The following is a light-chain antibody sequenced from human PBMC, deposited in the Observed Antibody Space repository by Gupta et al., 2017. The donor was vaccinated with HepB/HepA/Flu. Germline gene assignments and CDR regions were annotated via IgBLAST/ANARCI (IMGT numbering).Light chain of an antibody. Sequence: DIQMTQSPSSLSASVGDRVTITCRASQDISNSLVWFQQKPGKAPKSLIYGASSLQSGVPSKFSGSGSGTDFTLTISSLQPEDFATYYCQQDKSFPLTFGGGTRVEIK. J-gene: IGKJ4*01. CDR3: QQDKSFPLT. CDR1: QDISNS. CDR2: GAS. V-gene: IGKV1-16*02.